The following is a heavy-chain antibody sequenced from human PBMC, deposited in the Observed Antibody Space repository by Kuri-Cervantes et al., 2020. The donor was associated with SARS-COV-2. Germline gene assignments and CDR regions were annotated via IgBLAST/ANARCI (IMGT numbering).Heavy chain of an antibody. Sequence: GESLKISCAASGFTFASYAMNWVRQAPGKGLEWVSSISSSSSYIYYADSVKGRFTISRDNAKNSLYLQMNSLRAEDTALYYCARAYGDYVFREALDSWGQGTLVTVSS. CDR1: GFTFASYA. V-gene: IGHV3-21*01. J-gene: IGHJ4*02. CDR3: ARAYGDYVFREALDS. D-gene: IGHD4-17*01. CDR2: ISSSSSYI.